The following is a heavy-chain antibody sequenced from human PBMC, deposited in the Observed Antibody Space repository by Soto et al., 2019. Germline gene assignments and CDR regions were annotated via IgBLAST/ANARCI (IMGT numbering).Heavy chain of an antibody. D-gene: IGHD2-2*01. Sequence: LSLTCAVYGGSFSGYYWSWIRQPPGKGLEWIGEINHSGSTNYNPSLKSRVTISVDTSKNQFSLKLSSVTAADTAVYYCARVYCSSTSCFYYFDYWGQGTLVTVSS. V-gene: IGHV4-34*01. CDR2: INHSGST. J-gene: IGHJ4*02. CDR1: GGSFSGYY. CDR3: ARVYCSSTSCFYYFDY.